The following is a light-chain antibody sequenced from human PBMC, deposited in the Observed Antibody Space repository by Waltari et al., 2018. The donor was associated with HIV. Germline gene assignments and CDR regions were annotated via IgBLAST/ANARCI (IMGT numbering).Light chain of an antibody. CDR2: EVS. V-gene: IGLV2-23*02. CDR3: CSFAASTALL. CDR1: TSDIGTYAF. Sequence: QSALTQPASVSGSPGQSITISCTGTTSDIGTYAFVPWYQQHPGKPPKLIIFEVSERPSGVSDRFSGSKSGNTASLTISELQPDDEADYYCCSFAASTALLFGGRTRLTVL. J-gene: IGLJ2*01.